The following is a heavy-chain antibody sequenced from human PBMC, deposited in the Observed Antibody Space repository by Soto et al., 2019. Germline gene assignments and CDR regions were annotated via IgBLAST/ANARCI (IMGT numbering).Heavy chain of an antibody. CDR2: IYLSGST. CDR1: GGSFSDYS. CDR3: ATQRLCTGGHCWNWFDP. V-gene: IGHV4-34*01. J-gene: IGHJ5*02. D-gene: IGHD2-8*02. Sequence: SETLSLTCAVYGGSFSDYSWSWIRQPPGKGLEWIGEIYLSGSTNYNPSLKSRVTISIDTSKNQFSLKVNSVTAADTAVYYCATQRLCTGGHCWNWFDPWGQGTLVTVSS.